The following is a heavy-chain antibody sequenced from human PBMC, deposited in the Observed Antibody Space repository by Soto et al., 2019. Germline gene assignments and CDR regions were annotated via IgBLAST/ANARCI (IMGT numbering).Heavy chain of an antibody. V-gene: IGHV3-74*01. CDR3: ARVAVGAYWFDP. CDR2: INIDGSTT. CDR1: GFTLSDYW. D-gene: IGHD1-26*01. Sequence: GGSLRLSCAASGFTLSDYWMHWVRQAPGKGLMWVSRINIDGSTTSYADSVKGRFTISRDNAKNTLYLQMNSLRADDTAVYYCARVAVGAYWFDPWGPGTLVTVSS. J-gene: IGHJ5*02.